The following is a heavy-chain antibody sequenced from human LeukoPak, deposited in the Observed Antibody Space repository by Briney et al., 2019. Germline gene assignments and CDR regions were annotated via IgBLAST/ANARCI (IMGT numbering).Heavy chain of an antibody. D-gene: IGHD2-2*01. V-gene: IGHV3-64*05. Sequence: GGSLRLAWSASGFTLSSYAMVWVRQAPENGLEYVSAINNEGDDTYYADSVKGRFSISRDTSENTLYFRVSSLRPEDTAVYYCVKRVDCSGPRCSLGMDHWRQGTLVTVSS. CDR2: INNEGDDT. J-gene: IGHJ4*02. CDR3: VKRVDCSGPRCSLGMDH. CDR1: GFTLSSYA.